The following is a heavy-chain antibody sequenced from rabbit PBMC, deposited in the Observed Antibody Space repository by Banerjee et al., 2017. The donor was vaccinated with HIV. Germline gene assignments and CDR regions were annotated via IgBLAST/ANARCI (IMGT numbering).Heavy chain of an antibody. CDR2: IDAGKS. J-gene: IGHJ4*01. CDR1: GVSFTISSY. CDR3: ARDLVAVIGWNFNL. Sequence: QSLEESGGDLVKPGASLTLTCTASGVSFTISSYMCWVRQAPGKGLEWIACIDAGKSVYASWAKGRFVMSRTSSTTVTLQMTSLTAADTATYVCARDLVAVIGWNFNLWGQGTLVTVS. D-gene: IGHD1-1*01. V-gene: IGHV1S40*01.